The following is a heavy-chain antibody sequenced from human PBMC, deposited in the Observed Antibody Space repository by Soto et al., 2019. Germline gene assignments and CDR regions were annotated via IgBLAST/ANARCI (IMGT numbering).Heavy chain of an antibody. D-gene: IGHD3-16*01. J-gene: IGHJ6*02. V-gene: IGHV4-59*01. Sequence: QVQLQESGPGLVKPSETLSLTCTVSGGSISSYYWNWIRQPPGKGLEWIGYIYYSGSTNYNPSLKSRVPISVDTSKNQFSLKLSSVTAADTAVYYCARDGGTYGMDVWGQGTTVTVSS. CDR3: ARDGGTYGMDV. CDR1: GGSISSYY. CDR2: IYYSGST.